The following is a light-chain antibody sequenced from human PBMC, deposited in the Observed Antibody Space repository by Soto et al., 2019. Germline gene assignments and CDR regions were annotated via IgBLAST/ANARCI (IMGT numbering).Light chain of an antibody. CDR1: QGISNS. CDR3: QQYNSDWNT. Sequence: DTQMTQSPSTLSASVRDRVTITCRASQGISNSLAWYQQRPGKAPKLLIYKASSLETGVPSRFSGSGSGTEFTLTISSLQHDDFATYYCQQYNSDWNTFGQGTKVDIK. J-gene: IGKJ2*01. V-gene: IGKV1-5*03. CDR2: KAS.